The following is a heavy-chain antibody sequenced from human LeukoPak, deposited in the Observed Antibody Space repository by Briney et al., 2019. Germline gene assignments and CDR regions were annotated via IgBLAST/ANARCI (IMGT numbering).Heavy chain of an antibody. V-gene: IGHV3-23*01. CDR1: GFTFSSYA. D-gene: IGHD3-10*01. CDR2: ISGSGGST. J-gene: IGHJ3*02. Sequence: PGGSLRLSCAASGFTFSSYAMSWVRQAPGKGLEWVSAISGSGGSTYYADSVKGRFTISRDNSKNTLYLQMNSLRAEDTAVYYCARDRDTMVRGVNAFDIWGQGTMVTVSS. CDR3: ARDRDTMVRGVNAFDI.